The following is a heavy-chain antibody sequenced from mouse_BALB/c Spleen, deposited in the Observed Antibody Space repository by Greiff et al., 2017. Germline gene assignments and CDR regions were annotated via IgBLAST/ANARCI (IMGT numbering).Heavy chain of an antibody. CDR3: ARADGYYFDY. Sequence: EVMLVESGGGLVKPGGSLKLSCAASGFTFSSYAMSWVRQSPEKRLEWVAEISSGGSYTYYPDTVTGRFTISRDNAKNTLYLEMSSLRSEDTAMYYCARADGYYFDYWGQGTTLTVSS. CDR2: ISSGGSYT. CDR1: GFTFSSYA. D-gene: IGHD2-3*01. V-gene: IGHV5-9-4*01. J-gene: IGHJ2*01.